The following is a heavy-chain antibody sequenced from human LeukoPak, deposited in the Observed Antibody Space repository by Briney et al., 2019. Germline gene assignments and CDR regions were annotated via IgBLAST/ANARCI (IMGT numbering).Heavy chain of an antibody. CDR3: ARGGGCSGGSCYSGGYYYYYYMDL. D-gene: IGHD2-15*01. Sequence: PGGSLRLSCAASGFTFSDYYMSWIRQAPGKGLEWVSYISSSGSTIYYADSVKGRFTISRDNAKNSLYLQMNSLRAEDTAVYYCARGGGCSGGSCYSGGYYYYYYMDLWGKGTTVTVSS. J-gene: IGHJ6*03. V-gene: IGHV3-11*01. CDR2: ISSSGSTI. CDR1: GFTFSDYY.